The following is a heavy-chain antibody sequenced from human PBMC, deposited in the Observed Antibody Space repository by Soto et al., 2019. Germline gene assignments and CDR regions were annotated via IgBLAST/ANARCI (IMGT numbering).Heavy chain of an antibody. D-gene: IGHD5-12*01. CDR2: IYYTGST. J-gene: IGHJ4*02. CDR1: GGSISSYY. CDR3: ARHSGGYNGFDFSY. V-gene: IGHV4-59*08. Sequence: QVQLQESGPGLVKPSETLSLTCTVSGGSISSYYWSWIRQPPGKGLEWIGYIYYTGSTNYNPSLTSRVTISVDTSKNQFSLSLTSVTAADTAVYHCARHSGGYNGFDFSYWGQGALVTVSS.